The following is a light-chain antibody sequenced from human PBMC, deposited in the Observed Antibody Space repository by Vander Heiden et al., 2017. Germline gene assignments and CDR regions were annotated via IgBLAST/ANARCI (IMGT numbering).Light chain of an antibody. J-gene: IGLJ2*01. CDR2: KDT. Sequence: SYELTQPPSVSVSAGQTARITCSGDALPRQYAYWYQQKPGQAPLLIMYKDTERPSGIPERFSGSTSGTIVTLTISGVQAEDEADYYCQSAASSGTYARIFGGGTRLTVL. V-gene: IGLV3-25*03. CDR1: ALPRQY. CDR3: QSAASSGTYARI.